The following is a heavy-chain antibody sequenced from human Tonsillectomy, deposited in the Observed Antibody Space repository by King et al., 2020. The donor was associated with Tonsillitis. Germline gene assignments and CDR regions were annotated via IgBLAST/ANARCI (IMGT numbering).Heavy chain of an antibody. CDR2: INPNSGGT. D-gene: IGHD3-9*01. Sequence: QLVHSGAEVKKPGASVKVSCKASGYTFTGYYMHWVRQAPGQVLEWMGCINPNSGGTNYAQKFQGRVTMTRDTSISTAYMALSRLRSDDTAVYYCARGRYYDILTGYTQGAFDIWGQGTMVTVSS. V-gene: IGHV1-2*02. J-gene: IGHJ3*02. CDR1: GYTFTGYY. CDR3: ARGRYYDILTGYTQGAFDI.